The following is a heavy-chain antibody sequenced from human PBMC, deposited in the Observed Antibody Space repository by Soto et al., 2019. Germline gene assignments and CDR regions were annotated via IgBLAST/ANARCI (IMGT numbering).Heavy chain of an antibody. CDR3: ATGGGWYRSDPHSRGYFDY. D-gene: IGHD6-19*01. CDR2: FDPEDGET. CDR1: GYTLTELS. V-gene: IGHV1-24*01. Sequence: AASVKVSCKVSGYTLTELSMHWVRQAPGKGLEWMGGFDPEDGETIYAQKFQGRVTMTEDTSTDTAYMELSSLRSEDTAVYYCATGGGWYRSDPHSRGYFDYWGQGTLVTVSS. J-gene: IGHJ4*02.